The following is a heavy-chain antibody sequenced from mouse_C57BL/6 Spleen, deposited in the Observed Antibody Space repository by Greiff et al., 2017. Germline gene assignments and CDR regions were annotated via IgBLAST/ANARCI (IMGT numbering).Heavy chain of an antibody. D-gene: IGHD1-1*01. CDR3: ARKLRGY. V-gene: IGHV1-50*01. CDR2: IDPSDSYT. J-gene: IGHJ2*01. Sequence: VQLQQPGAELVKPGASVKLSCKASGYTFTSYWMQWVKQRPGQGLEWIGEIDPSDSYTNYNQKFKGKATLTVDTSSSTAYMQLSSLTSEDSAVYYCARKLRGYWGQGTTLTVSS. CDR1: GYTFTSYW.